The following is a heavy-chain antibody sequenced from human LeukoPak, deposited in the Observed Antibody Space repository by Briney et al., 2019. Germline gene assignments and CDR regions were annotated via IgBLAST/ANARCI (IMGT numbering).Heavy chain of an antibody. CDR3: ARVKGSSASCYSLGAAFDL. CDR2: IKQDGSEK. V-gene: IGHV3-7*01. Sequence: GGSLRLSCAASGFTFSSYWMSWVRQAPGKGLEGVANIKQDGSEKYYVDSVKGRFTISRDNAKNSLNLQMNSLRAGDTAVYYCARVKGSSASCYSLGAAFDLWGQGTMVTVSS. D-gene: IGHD2-2*02. J-gene: IGHJ3*01. CDR1: GFTFSSYW.